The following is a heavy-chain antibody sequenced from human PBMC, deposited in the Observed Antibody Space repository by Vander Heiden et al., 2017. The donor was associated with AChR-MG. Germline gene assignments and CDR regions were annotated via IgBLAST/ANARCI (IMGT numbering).Heavy chain of an antibody. V-gene: IGHV2-5*02. J-gene: IGHJ4*02. D-gene: IGHD3-3*01. Sequence: QITLKESGPTLVKPTQTLTLTCTFSGFSLSTSGGGVGWIRSTPGKALEWLAFIYWDDDKRYSPSLKSRLTITKDTSKNQVVLTMTNMDPVDTATYYCAHSKYYDFWSGWDYWGQGTLVTVSS. CDR3: AHSKYYDFWSGWDY. CDR2: IYWDDDK. CDR1: GFSLSTSGGG.